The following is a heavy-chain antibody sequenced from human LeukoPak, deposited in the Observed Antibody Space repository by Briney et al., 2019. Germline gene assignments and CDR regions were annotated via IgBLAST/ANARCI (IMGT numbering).Heavy chain of an antibody. D-gene: IGHD3-16*01. Sequence: GGSLRLSCAASGFTFSSYWMHWVRQAPGKGLMWVSRINSDGSATSYADSVKGRFTISRDNAKNTLYLQMNSLRVEDTAVYYCTRINYGWGQGTLVTVSS. CDR1: GFTFSSYW. CDR2: INSDGSAT. CDR3: TRINYG. J-gene: IGHJ4*02. V-gene: IGHV3-74*01.